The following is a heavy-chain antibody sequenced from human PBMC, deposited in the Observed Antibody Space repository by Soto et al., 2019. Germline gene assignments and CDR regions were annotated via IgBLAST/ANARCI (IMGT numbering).Heavy chain of an antibody. CDR1: GGSFGGYH. CDR3: ARASPFYDILTGRYYYYPMDV. J-gene: IGHJ6*02. V-gene: IGHV4-34*01. CDR2: FNHSGGT. Sequence: SETLSLTCAVYGGSFGGYHWSWIRQPPGTGLEWIGEFNHSGGTNYSPSLKSRVTISVDTSKNQFSLRLSSVTAADTAVYYCARASPFYDILTGRYYYYPMDVWGQGTTVTVSS. D-gene: IGHD3-9*01.